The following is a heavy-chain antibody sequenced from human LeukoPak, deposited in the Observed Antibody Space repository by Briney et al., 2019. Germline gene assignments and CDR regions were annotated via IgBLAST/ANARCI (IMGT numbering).Heavy chain of an antibody. Sequence: SQTLSLACTVSGGSISSGGYYWSWIRQHPGKGLEWIGYIYYSGSTYYNPSLKSRVTISVDTSKNQFSLKLSSVTAADTAVYYCAREKRGYWFDPWGQGTLVTVSS. CDR2: IYYSGST. CDR1: GGSISSGGYY. D-gene: IGHD3-10*01. CDR3: AREKRGYWFDP. J-gene: IGHJ5*02. V-gene: IGHV4-31*03.